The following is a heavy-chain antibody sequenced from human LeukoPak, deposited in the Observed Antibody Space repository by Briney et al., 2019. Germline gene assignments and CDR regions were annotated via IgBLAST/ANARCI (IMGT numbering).Heavy chain of an antibody. CDR1: RCTFFRYR. CDR3: GKKYSFSWYGFPFDY. CDR2: ISSSSSYI. J-gene: IGHJ4*03. Sequence: GGSLRLSCPASRCTFFRYRGNELGQAPGKGLEWVSSISSSSSYIYYADSVRGRFTISRDNAKNSLYLQMNSLRAEDTAVYYCGKKYSFSWYGFPFDYWGQGTMVTVSS. D-gene: IGHD6-13*01. V-gene: IGHV3-21*01.